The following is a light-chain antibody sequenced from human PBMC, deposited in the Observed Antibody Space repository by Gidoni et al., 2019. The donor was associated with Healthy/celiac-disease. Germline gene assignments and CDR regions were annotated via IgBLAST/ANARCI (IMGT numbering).Light chain of an antibody. CDR1: QSVSSY. Sequence: ESVLTQSPATLSLSPGERATLSCRASQSVSSYLAWYQQKPGQAPRLLISDASNRATGIPARFSGSGSGTDFTLTISSLEPEDFAVYYCQQRSNWPLTWTFGQGTKVEIK. J-gene: IGKJ1*01. V-gene: IGKV3-11*01. CDR3: QQRSNWPLTWT. CDR2: DAS.